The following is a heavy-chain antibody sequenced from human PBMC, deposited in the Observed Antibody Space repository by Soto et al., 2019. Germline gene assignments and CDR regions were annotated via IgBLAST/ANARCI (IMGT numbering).Heavy chain of an antibody. Sequence: ASETLSLTCTVSGGSISSYYWSWIRQPAGKGLEWIGRIYTSGSTNYNPSLKSRVTMSVDTSKNQFSLKLSSVTAADTAVYYCARDFLYCSSTSCYTFDPWGQGTLVTVSS. V-gene: IGHV4-4*07. CDR1: GGSISSYY. D-gene: IGHD2-2*02. CDR2: IYTSGST. CDR3: ARDFLYCSSTSCYTFDP. J-gene: IGHJ5*02.